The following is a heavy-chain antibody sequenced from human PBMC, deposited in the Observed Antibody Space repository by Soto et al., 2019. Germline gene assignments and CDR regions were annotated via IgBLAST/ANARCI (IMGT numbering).Heavy chain of an antibody. CDR3: ALGGYNYGRPFDF. CDR2: IYYSGN. V-gene: IGHV4-59*01. D-gene: IGHD5-18*01. J-gene: IGHJ4*02. CDR1: GGSISNFH. Sequence: SETLSLTCNVSGGSISNFHLSWIRQPPGKGLEWIGYIYYSGNYYNPSLTSRVSMSLDKSKNQFSLRLKSVTAADTALYFCALGGYNYGRPFDFWGQGPRVIVSS.